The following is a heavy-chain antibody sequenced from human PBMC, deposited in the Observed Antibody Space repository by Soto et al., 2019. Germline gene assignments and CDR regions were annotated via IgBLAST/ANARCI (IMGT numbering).Heavy chain of an antibody. Sequence: ASVKVSCKASGYTFTGYYMHWVRQAPGQGLEWMGWINPNSGGTNYAQKFQGWFTMTRDTSISTAYMELSRLRSDDTAVYYCARDKGSRYCSSTSCYQYGVSYYYYYGMDVWGQGTTVTVSS. CDR2: INPNSGGT. CDR3: ARDKGSRYCSSTSCYQYGVSYYYYYGMDV. CDR1: GYTFTGYY. J-gene: IGHJ6*02. V-gene: IGHV1-2*04. D-gene: IGHD2-2*01.